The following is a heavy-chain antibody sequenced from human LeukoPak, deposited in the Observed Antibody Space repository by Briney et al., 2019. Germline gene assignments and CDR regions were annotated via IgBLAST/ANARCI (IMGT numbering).Heavy chain of an antibody. CDR2: IIPIFGTA. CDR3: ARDGSLGSGGSCFDC. Sequence: ASVKVSCKASGGTFSSYAISWVRQAPGQGLEWMGRIIPIFGTANYAQKFQGRVTITTDESTSTAYMELSSLRSEDTAVYYCARDGSLGSGGSCFDCWGQGTLVTVSS. V-gene: IGHV1-69*05. D-gene: IGHD2-15*01. J-gene: IGHJ4*02. CDR1: GGTFSSYA.